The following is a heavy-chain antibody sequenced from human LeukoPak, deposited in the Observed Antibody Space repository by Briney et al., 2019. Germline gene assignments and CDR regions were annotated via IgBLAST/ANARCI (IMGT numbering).Heavy chain of an antibody. CDR3: ARDREGSSWYDY. Sequence: PGGSLRLSCAASGFTVSSNYVSWVRQAPGKGLEWVSVIYSSGSTYYADSVKGRFTISRDNAKNSLYLQVGSLRADDTAVYYCARDREGSSWYDYWGQGTLVTVSS. J-gene: IGHJ4*02. D-gene: IGHD6-13*01. CDR2: IYSSGST. CDR1: GFTVSSNY. V-gene: IGHV3-66*01.